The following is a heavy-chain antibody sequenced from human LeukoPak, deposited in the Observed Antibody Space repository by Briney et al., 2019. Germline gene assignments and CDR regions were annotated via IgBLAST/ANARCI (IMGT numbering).Heavy chain of an antibody. J-gene: IGHJ4*02. Sequence: SETLSLTCTVSGGSISSYYWSWIRQPAGKGLEWIGRIYTSGSTNYNPSLKSRVTMSVDTSKNQFSLKLSSVTAADTAVYCCAGSYSGSYYELFDYWGQGTLVTVSS. CDR3: AGSYSGSYYELFDY. CDR1: GGSISSYY. D-gene: IGHD1-26*01. CDR2: IYTSGST. V-gene: IGHV4-4*07.